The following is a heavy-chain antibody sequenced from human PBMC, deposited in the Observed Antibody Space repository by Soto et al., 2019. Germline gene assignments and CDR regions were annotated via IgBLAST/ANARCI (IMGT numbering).Heavy chain of an antibody. CDR2: ISAYNGNT. Sequence: ASVKVSCKASGYTFTSYGISWVRQAPGQGLEWMGWISAYNGNTNYAQKLQGRVTMTTDTSTSTAYMELRSLRSDDTAVYYCARELMTTVTNNWFDPWGQGTLVTVSS. CDR1: GYTFTSYG. J-gene: IGHJ5*02. V-gene: IGHV1-18*01. CDR3: ARELMTTVTNNWFDP. D-gene: IGHD4-4*01.